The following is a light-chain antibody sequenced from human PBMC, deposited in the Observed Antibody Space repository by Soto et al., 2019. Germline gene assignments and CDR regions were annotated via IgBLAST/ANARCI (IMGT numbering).Light chain of an antibody. CDR2: GAS. CDR1: QSVTSKY. Sequence: EIVLTQSPDTRSWSPWEMCTLSWRASQSVTSKYLAWYQQKPGQAPRLLIHGASNRATGIPDRFSGSGSGTDFTLTISRLEPEDFALYYCQQYGSSVQFGGGTKVDIK. J-gene: IGKJ4*02. CDR3: QQYGSSVQ. V-gene: IGKV3-20*01.